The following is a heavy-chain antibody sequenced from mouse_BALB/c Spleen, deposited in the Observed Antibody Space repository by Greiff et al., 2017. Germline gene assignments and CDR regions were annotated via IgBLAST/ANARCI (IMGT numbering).Heavy chain of an antibody. CDR1: GFNIKDTY. CDR3: ARKGPYWYFDV. CDR2: IDPANGTT. V-gene: IGHV14-3*02. Sequence: VQLKQSGAELVKPGASVKLSCTASGFNIKDTYMHWVKQRPEQGLEWIGRIDPANGTTKYDPKFQGKATITADTSSNTAYLQLSSLTSEDTAVYYCARKGPYWYFDVWGAGTTVTVSS. J-gene: IGHJ1*01.